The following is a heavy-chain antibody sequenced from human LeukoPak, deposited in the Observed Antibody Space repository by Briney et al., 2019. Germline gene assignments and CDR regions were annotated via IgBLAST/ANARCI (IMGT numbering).Heavy chain of an antibody. J-gene: IGHJ4*02. CDR2: IYISGST. Sequence: SETLSLTCTVSGGSISSGNYYWSWIRQPAGKGLEWIGRIYISGSTNYNPSLKSRVTISVDTSKNQFSLKLSSVTAADTAVYYCARSDTGRQDGDFDYWGQGTLVTVSS. D-gene: IGHD4-17*01. CDR3: ARSDTGRQDGDFDY. V-gene: IGHV4-61*02. CDR1: GGSISSGNYY.